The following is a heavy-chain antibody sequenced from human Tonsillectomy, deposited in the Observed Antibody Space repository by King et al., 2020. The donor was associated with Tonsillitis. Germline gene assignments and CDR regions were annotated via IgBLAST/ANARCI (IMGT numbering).Heavy chain of an antibody. CDR3: AGKNTMIVGDWFDP. D-gene: IGHD3-22*01. V-gene: IGHV3-48*01. Sequence: VQLVESGGGLVQPGGSLTLSCAASGFTFSSYSMNWVRQAPGKGLEWVSYISSSSSSIYYADSVGGRFTVSRDNAKNSLYLQMNSLRAEDTAVYYCAGKNTMIVGDWFDPWGQGTLVTVSS. CDR2: ISSSSSSI. J-gene: IGHJ5*02. CDR1: GFTFSSYS.